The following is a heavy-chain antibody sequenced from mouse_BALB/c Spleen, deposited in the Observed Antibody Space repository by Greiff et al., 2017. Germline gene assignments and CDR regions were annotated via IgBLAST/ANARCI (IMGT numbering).Heavy chain of an antibody. CDR2: INPGSGGT. CDR3: ARSGAYYRYDYAY. Sequence: QVQLQQSGAELVRPGTSVKVSCKASGYAFTNYLIEWVKQRPGQGLEWIGVINPGSGGTNYNEKFKGKATLTADKSSSTAYMQLSSLTSDDSAVYFCARSGAYYRYDYAYWGQGTLVTVSA. D-gene: IGHD2-14*01. J-gene: IGHJ3*01. CDR1: GYAFTNYL. V-gene: IGHV1-54*01.